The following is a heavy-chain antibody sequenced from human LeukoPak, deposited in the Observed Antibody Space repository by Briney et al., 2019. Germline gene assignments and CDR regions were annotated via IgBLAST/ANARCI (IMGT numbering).Heavy chain of an antibody. J-gene: IGHJ3*02. CDR3: AGDQGGSAHRHAFDI. Sequence: SETLSLTCTVSGGSVDSSNYYWSWIRQPPGKGLEWIGYMYHTGSSNYSPSLKSRLTISVDTSKNQFSLKLSSVTAADTAVYYCAGDQGGSAHRHAFDIWGQGTLVTVSS. CDR2: MYHTGSS. CDR1: GGSVDSSNYY. D-gene: IGHD1-26*01. V-gene: IGHV4-61*01.